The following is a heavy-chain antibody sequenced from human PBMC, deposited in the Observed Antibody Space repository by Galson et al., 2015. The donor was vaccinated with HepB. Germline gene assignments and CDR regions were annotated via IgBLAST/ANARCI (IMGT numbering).Heavy chain of an antibody. V-gene: IGHV3-48*04. Sequence: SLRLSCAAPGVTFTTYSMNWVRQAPGKGLEWVSYISSNSRTTYYADSVKGRFTISRDNADNSLYLQMNSLRAEDTALYYCARDAYSSSSGWFDTWGQGTLVTVSS. CDR2: ISSNSRTT. CDR3: ARDAYSSSSGWFDT. D-gene: IGHD6-6*01. CDR1: GVTFTTYS. J-gene: IGHJ5*02.